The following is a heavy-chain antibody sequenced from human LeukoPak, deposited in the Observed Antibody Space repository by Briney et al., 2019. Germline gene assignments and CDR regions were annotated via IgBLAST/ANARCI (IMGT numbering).Heavy chain of an antibody. J-gene: IGHJ4*02. V-gene: IGHV1-24*01. D-gene: IGHD1-14*01. CDR2: FDPGDGET. CDR1: GYTLTELS. Sequence: ASVKVSCKVSGYTLTELSMHWVRQAPGKGLEWMGGFDPGDGETIYAQKFQGRVTMTEDTSTDTAYMELSSLRSEDTAVYYCVGADGTYGNQGPDYWGQGTLVTVSS. CDR3: VGADGTYGNQGPDY.